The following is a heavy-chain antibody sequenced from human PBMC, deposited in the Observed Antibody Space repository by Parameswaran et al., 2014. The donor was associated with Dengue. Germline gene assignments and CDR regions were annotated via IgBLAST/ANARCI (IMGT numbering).Heavy chain of an antibody. CDR3: ATATYVNSGSTSLFDY. CDR1: GYTLTELS. CDR2: FDPEDGET. J-gene: IGHJ4*02. D-gene: IGHD1-26*01. V-gene: IGHV1-24*01. Sequence: ASVKVSCKVSGYTLTELSMHWVRQAPGKGLEWMGGFDPEDGETIYAQKFQGRVTMTEDTSTDTAYMELSSLRSEDTAVYYCATATYVNSGSTSLFDYWGQGTLVTVSS.